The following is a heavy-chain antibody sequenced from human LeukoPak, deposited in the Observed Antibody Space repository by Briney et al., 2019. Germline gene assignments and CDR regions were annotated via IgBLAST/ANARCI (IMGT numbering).Heavy chain of an antibody. D-gene: IGHD2-2*01. CDR2: IYPVDSDT. J-gene: IGHJ4*02. CDR1: GYSFTTYW. Sequence: GESLKISCRGSGYSFTTYWIGWVRQMPGKGLEWMGIIYPVDSDTIYTPSFQGQVTLSAVKSINTAYLQWSSLKASDTAMYYCARRQGCSSTSCPPDYWGQGTLVTVSP. CDR3: ARRQGCSSTSCPPDY. V-gene: IGHV5-51*01.